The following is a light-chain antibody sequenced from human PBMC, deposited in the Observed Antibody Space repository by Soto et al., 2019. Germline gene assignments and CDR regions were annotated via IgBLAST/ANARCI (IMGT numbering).Light chain of an antibody. CDR2: RNN. V-gene: IGLV1-47*01. CDR1: SSNVGSNF. J-gene: IGLJ2*01. CDR3: TTWDDSLSGPV. Sequence: QSVLTQPPSASETPGQRVTISCSGSSSNVGSNFVYWYRQFPGTAPKLLIYRNNQRPSGVPDRFSGSKSGTSASLAISGLRSEDEADYYCTTWDDSLSGPVFGGGTKVTVL.